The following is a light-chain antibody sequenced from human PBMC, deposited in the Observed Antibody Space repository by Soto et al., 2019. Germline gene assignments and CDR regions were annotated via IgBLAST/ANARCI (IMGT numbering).Light chain of an antibody. CDR1: QSVLYSSNNKNY. CDR2: WAS. CDR3: QQYYSTPPWT. J-gene: IGKJ1*01. V-gene: IGKV4-1*01. Sequence: DIVMTQSPDSLAVSLGERATINCKSSQSVLYSSNNKNYLAWYQQKPGQPPKLLIYWASTRESGVPDRFSGRGAGTDFTLTISSLQAEDVAVYYCQQYYSTPPWTFGQGTKVEDK.